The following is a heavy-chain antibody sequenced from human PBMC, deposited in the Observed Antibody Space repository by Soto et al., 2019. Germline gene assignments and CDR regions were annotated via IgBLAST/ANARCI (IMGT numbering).Heavy chain of an antibody. D-gene: IGHD3-16*01. J-gene: IGHJ3*02. Sequence: SSETLSLTCTVSGGSISSYYWSWIRQPPGKGLEWIGYIYYSGSTNYNPSLKSRVTISVDTSKNQFSLKLSSVTAADTAVYYCARLSGGDAFDIWGQGTMVTVSS. CDR3: ARLSGGDAFDI. CDR1: GGSISSYY. CDR2: IYYSGST. V-gene: IGHV4-59*01.